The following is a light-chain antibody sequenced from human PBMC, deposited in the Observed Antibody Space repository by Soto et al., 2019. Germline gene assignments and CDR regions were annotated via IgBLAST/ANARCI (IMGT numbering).Light chain of an antibody. CDR2: ENN. Sequence: QSVLTQPPSVSAAPGQKVTISCSGSSSNIGSDYVSWYQQLPGTAPKLLIYENNKRPSGIPDRFSGSKSGTSATLGITGLQTGDEADYYGAAWDKSLSGGVFGGGTQLTVL. CDR1: SSNIGSDY. V-gene: IGLV1-51*02. CDR3: AAWDKSLSGGV. J-gene: IGLJ2*01.